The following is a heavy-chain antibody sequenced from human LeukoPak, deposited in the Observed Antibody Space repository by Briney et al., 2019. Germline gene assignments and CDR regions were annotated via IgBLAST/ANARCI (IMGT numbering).Heavy chain of an antibody. CDR1: GYTFTSYD. Sequence: ASVKVSCKASGYTFTSYDINWVRQATGQGLEWMGWMNPNSGNTGYAQKFQGRVTITRNTSISTAYMELSSLRSDDTAVYYCARGVGELSLGNWFDPWGQGTLVTVSS. CDR2: MNPNSGNT. CDR3: ARGVGELSLGNWFDP. V-gene: IGHV1-8*03. J-gene: IGHJ5*02. D-gene: IGHD3-10*01.